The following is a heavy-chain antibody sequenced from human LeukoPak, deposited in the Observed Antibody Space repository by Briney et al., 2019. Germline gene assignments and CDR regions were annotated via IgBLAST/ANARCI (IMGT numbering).Heavy chain of an antibody. V-gene: IGHV6-1*01. CDR3: ARENSRGRFDY. J-gene: IGHJ4*02. Sequence: SQTLSLTCGISGDSVSSNTAAWNWIRQFPSRGLEWLGRTYYRSKWYNNYAVSVKGRITINSDSSENQVSLQLNSVTPEDTAMYYCARENSRGRFDYWGQGTLVTVSS. D-gene: IGHD6-19*01. CDR1: GDSVSSNTAA. CDR2: TYYRSKWYN.